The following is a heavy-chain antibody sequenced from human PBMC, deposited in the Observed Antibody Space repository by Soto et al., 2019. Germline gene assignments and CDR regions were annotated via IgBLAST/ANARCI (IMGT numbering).Heavy chain of an antibody. CDR2: ISAYNGNT. J-gene: IGHJ4*02. Sequence: ASVKVSCKASGVTLKTFAISWVRQAPGQGLEWMGWISAYNGNTNYAQKLQGRVTMTTDTSTSTAYMELRSLRSDDAAVYYCARDSSDFWSGYTDYWGQGTLVTVSS. D-gene: IGHD3-3*01. V-gene: IGHV1-18*01. CDR1: GVTLKTFA. CDR3: ARDSSDFWSGYTDY.